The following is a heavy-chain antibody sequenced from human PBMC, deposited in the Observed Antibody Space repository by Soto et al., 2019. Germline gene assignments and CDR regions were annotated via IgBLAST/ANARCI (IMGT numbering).Heavy chain of an antibody. CDR2: IKQDGSEK. Sequence: TGGSLRLSCAAAGVTCSSYWMSWVRQAPGKGLEWVANIKQDGSEKYYVDSVKGRFTISRDNAKNSLYLQMNSLRAEDTVVYYCASILLAADEYFQHWGQGTLVTVSS. J-gene: IGHJ1*01. CDR1: GVTCSSYW. V-gene: IGHV3-7*05. CDR3: ASILLAADEYFQH. D-gene: IGHD6-13*01.